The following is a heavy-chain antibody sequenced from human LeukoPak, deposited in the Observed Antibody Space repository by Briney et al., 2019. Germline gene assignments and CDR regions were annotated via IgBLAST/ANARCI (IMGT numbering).Heavy chain of an antibody. Sequence: SETLSLTCTVSGGSISTSSYYWGWVRQPPGKGLEWIGNIFYSGSTYCSPSLKSRVTISLDTSRNQFSLKLNSVTAADTAVYYCARTTEGGYTYGYFYYYYMDVWGKGTTVTISS. J-gene: IGHJ6*03. D-gene: IGHD5-18*01. V-gene: IGHV4-39*07. CDR3: ARTTEGGYTYGYFYYYYMDV. CDR2: IFYSGST. CDR1: GGSISTSSYY.